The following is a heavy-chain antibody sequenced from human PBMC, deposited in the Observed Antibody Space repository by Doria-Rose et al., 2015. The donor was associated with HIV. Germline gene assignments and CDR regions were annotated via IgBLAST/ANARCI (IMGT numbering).Heavy chain of an antibody. CDR2: TYYTGTS. CDR1: GASFISRGYS. Sequence: SVSGASFISRGYSLTCIRQVPGKGLESLGYTYYTGTSDYSPSLKSRLNMAVDTSKNQFSLKLSFVTVADTAVYYCARMGSYRELDYWGQGALVIVSA. CDR3: ARMGSYRELDY. V-gene: IGHV4-31*03. J-gene: IGHJ4*02. D-gene: IGHD3-3*01.